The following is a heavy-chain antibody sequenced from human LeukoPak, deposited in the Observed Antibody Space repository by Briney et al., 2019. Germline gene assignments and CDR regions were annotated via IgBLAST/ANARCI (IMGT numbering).Heavy chain of an antibody. CDR3: ARDEFNGYGDYPGS. CDR1: GYSISSGYY. D-gene: IGHD4-17*01. V-gene: IGHV4-38-2*02. Sequence: SETLSLTCTVSGYSISSGYYWGWIRQPPGKGLEWIGSIYHSGSTYYNPSLKSRVTISVDTSKNQFSLKLSSVTAADTAVYYCARDEFNGYGDYPGSWGQGTLVTVSS. CDR2: IYHSGST. J-gene: IGHJ4*02.